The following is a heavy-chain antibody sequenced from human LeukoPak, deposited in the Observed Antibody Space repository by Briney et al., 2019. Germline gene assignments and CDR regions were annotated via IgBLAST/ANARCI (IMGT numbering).Heavy chain of an antibody. J-gene: IGHJ4*02. Sequence: ASVKVSCKASGYTFTSYGISWVRQAPGQRLEWMGWISAYNGNTNYAQKLQGRVTMTTDTSTSTAYMELRSLRSDDTAVYYCARIDPNDYGDYGLLDYWGQGTLVTVSS. CDR1: GYTFTSYG. CDR2: ISAYNGNT. V-gene: IGHV1-18*01. CDR3: ARIDPNDYGDYGLLDY. D-gene: IGHD4-17*01.